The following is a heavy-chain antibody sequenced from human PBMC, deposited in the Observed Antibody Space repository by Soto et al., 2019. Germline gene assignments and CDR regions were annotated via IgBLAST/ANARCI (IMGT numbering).Heavy chain of an antibody. J-gene: IGHJ5*02. V-gene: IGHV2-5*02. Sequence: KESGPTLVKPTQTLTLTCTFSGFSLSTSGVGVGWIRQPPGKALEWLALIYWDDDKRYSPSLKSRLTITKDTSKNQVVLTMTNMDPVDTATYYCAQSGGYYDFWSGLNWFDPWGQGTLVTVSS. CDR3: AQSGGYYDFWSGLNWFDP. D-gene: IGHD3-3*01. CDR2: IYWDDDK. CDR1: GFSLSTSGVG.